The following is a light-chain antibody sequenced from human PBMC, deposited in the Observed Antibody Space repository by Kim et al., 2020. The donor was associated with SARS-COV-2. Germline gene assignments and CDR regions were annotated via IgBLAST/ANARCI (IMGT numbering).Light chain of an antibody. V-gene: IGLV2-14*03. Sequence: GQSITISCTGTSSDVGGYNFVSWYQQHPGKAPKLMIYDVSNRPSGFSNRFSGAKSGNTASLTISGLQAEDEADYYCSSYTSSSTYVFGTGTKVTVL. J-gene: IGLJ1*01. CDR1: SSDVGGYNF. CDR3: SSYTSSSTYV. CDR2: DVS.